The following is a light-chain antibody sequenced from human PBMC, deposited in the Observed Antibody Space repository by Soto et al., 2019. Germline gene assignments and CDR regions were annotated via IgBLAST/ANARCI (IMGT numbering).Light chain of an antibody. J-gene: IGKJ3*01. V-gene: IGKV3-15*01. CDR3: QQYNNWPFT. CDR2: GAS. CDR1: QSVSSN. Sequence: EIVMTQSPATLSVSPGERATLSCRASQSVSSNLAWYQQKPGQAPRLLIYGASTRATGIPARFSGSGSWTELTLTISSLQSEDFAVYYCQQYNNWPFTFGPGTKVDIK.